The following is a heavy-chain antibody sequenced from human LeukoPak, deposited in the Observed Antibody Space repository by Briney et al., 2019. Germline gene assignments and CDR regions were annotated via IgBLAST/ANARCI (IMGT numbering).Heavy chain of an antibody. CDR2: INHSGST. J-gene: IGHJ6*04. V-gene: IGHV4-34*01. CDR3: ARIELVRGSYGMDV. Sequence: GSLRLSCAASGFTFSSYSMHWIRQPPGKGLEWIGEINHSGSTNYNPSLKSRVTISVDTSKNQFSLKLSSVTAADTAVYYCARIELVRGSYGMDVWGKGTTVTVSS. D-gene: IGHD3-10*01. CDR1: GFTFSSYS.